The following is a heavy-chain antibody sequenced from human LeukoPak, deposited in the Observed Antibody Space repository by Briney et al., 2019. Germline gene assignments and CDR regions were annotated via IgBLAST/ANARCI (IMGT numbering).Heavy chain of an antibody. Sequence: GESLRLSCAASGFTFSYYGMHWVRQAPGKGLEWVAFIRYDESTKYYTDSVKGRFAISRDNSKNTLYLQMNSLRADDTAVYYCAKDVPAAYFDYWGQGTLVTVSS. CDR3: AKDVPAAYFDY. CDR2: IRYDESTK. J-gene: IGHJ4*02. V-gene: IGHV3-30*02. D-gene: IGHD2-21*01. CDR1: GFTFSYYG.